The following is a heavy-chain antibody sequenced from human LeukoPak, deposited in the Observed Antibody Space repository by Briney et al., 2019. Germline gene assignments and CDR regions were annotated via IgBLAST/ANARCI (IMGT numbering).Heavy chain of an antibody. CDR2: ISYDGSNK. CDR1: GVTFSNYA. J-gene: IGHJ1*01. CDR3: ARNSIAVAGYFQH. D-gene: IGHD6-19*01. Sequence: GGSLRLSCAASGVTFSNYAMNWVRQAPGKGLEWVAVISYDGSNKYYADSVKGRFTISRDNSKNTLYLQMNCLRAEDTAVYYCARNSIAVAGYFQHWGQGTLVTVSS. V-gene: IGHV3-30-3*01.